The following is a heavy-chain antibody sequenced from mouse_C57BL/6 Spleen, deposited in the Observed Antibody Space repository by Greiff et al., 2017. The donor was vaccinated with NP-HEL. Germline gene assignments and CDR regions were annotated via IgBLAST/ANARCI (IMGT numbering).Heavy chain of an antibody. Sequence: VQLQQSGPELVKPGASVKISCKASGYAFSSSWMNWVKQRPGKGLEWIGRIYPGDGDTNYNGKFKGKATLTADKSSSTAYMQLSSLTSEDSAVYFGARGGWDRGYFDYWGQGTTLTVSS. CDR2: IYPGDGDT. CDR1: GYAFSSSW. CDR3: ARGGWDRGYFDY. D-gene: IGHD3-3*01. V-gene: IGHV1-82*01. J-gene: IGHJ2*01.